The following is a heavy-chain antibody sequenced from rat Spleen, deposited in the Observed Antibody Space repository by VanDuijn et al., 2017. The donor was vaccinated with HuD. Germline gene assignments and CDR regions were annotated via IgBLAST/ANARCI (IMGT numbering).Heavy chain of an antibody. D-gene: IGHD4-3*01. CDR1: GFTFNNYG. J-gene: IGHJ2*01. Sequence: EVQLVESGGGLVQPGRSLKLSCAASGFTFNNYGMAWVRQAPKKGLEWVATVIYDGSRTYYRDSVKGRFTISRDDGESTLYLQMNSLRSEDTATYYCATEELGRGYFDYWGQGVMVTVSS. V-gene: IGHV5-29*01. CDR3: ATEELGRGYFDY. CDR2: VIYDGSRT.